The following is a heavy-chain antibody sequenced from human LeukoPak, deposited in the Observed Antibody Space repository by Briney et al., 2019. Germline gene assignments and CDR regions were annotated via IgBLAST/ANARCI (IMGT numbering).Heavy chain of an antibody. CDR1: GYTFTSYD. CDR2: IIAIFGRA. Sequence: GASVKVSCKASGYTFTSYDINWVRQATGQGLEWMGGIIAIFGRANYAQKFQGRVTITADESTSTAYMELSSLRSEDTAVYYCARGGAVAGRRDYYYYYMDVWGKGTTVTISS. CDR3: ARGGAVAGRRDYYYYYMDV. J-gene: IGHJ6*03. V-gene: IGHV1-69*13. D-gene: IGHD6-19*01.